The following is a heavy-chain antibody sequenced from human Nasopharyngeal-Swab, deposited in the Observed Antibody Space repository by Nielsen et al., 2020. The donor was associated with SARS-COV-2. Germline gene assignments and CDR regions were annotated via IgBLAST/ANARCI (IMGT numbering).Heavy chain of an antibody. D-gene: IGHD3-22*01. Sequence: GESLKISCAASGFTFSDYTMNWVRQAPGQGLEWVSSISSSGSYMYYTDSVKGRFTISRDDAKNSLYLQMNSLRVEDTAVYYCARGSLFDSSGYYLDFDAWGQGTLVTVSS. CDR3: ARGSLFDSSGYYLDFDA. V-gene: IGHV3-21*01. CDR1: GFTFSDYT. J-gene: IGHJ4*02. CDR2: ISSSGSYM.